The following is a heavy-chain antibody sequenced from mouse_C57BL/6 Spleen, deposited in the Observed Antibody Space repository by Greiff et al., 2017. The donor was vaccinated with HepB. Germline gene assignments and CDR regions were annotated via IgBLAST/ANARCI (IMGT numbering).Heavy chain of an antibody. CDR2: INPSTGGT. CDR1: GYSFTGYY. CDR3: AKEYFDV. V-gene: IGHV1-42*01. J-gene: IGHJ1*03. Sequence: VQLQQSGPELVKPGASVKISCKASGYSFTGYYMNWVKQSPEKSLEWIGEINPSTGGTTYNQKFKAKATLTVDKSSSTAYMQLKSLTPEDSAVYYCAKEYFDVWGTGTTVTVSS.